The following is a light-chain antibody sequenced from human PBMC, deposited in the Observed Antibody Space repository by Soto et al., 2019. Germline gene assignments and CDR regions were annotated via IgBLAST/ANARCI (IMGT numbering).Light chain of an antibody. V-gene: IGLV2-14*01. Sequence: QSALTQPASVSGSPGQSITISCTGATSDFGNYNYVSWYQQHPGKAPKLMIYEVSNRPSGVSDRFSGSKSGYTAYLTISGLQAEDEADYYCSSFRGVFGGGTKVTVL. CDR1: TSDFGNYNY. J-gene: IGLJ3*02. CDR2: EVS. CDR3: SSFRGV.